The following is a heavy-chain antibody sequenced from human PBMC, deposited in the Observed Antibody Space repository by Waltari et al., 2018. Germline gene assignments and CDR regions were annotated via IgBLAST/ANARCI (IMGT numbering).Heavy chain of an antibody. CDR2: MQYRGST. CDR1: GGSITTNYN. V-gene: IGHV4-39*01. J-gene: IGHJ1*01. D-gene: IGHD4-17*01. Sequence: QLQLQESGPGLVRPSETLSLTCTVYGGSITTNYNWPWTRQPPGKGLEWMGNMQYRGSTFYNPSLMSRVTISLDTSKNQFSLTLTSVDAADTAVYFCGRIAFGDDGGYFQYWGQGTLVTVSA. CDR3: GRIAFGDDGGYFQY.